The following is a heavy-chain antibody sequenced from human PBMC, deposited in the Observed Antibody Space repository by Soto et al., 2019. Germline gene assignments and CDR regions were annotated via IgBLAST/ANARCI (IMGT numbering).Heavy chain of an antibody. CDR3: IRGPRPSSVGTGVF. CDR2: INDDGTRT. CDR1: GSVFNMYW. V-gene: IGHV3-74*01. J-gene: IGHJ4*02. Sequence: GGSLRLSCAASGSVFNMYWMHWVRQVPGEGPEWVTRINDDGTRTDYADSAKGRFTISRDNAKDILYLQMNALRVDDTAVYYCIRGPRPSSVGTGVFWGQGTLVTVS. D-gene: IGHD3-10*01.